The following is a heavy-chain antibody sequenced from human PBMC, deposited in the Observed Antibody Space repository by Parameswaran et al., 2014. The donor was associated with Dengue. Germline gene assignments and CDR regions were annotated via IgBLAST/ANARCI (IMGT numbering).Heavy chain of an antibody. Sequence: WVRQAPGQGLEWMGGIIPIFGTTNYAQKFQGRVTITADKSTSTAYMELSSLRSEDTAVYYCARAESCSSTTCYEGNWFDPWGQGTLVTVSS. CDR2: IIPIFGTT. J-gene: IGHJ5*02. CDR3: ARAESCSSTTCYEGNWFDP. D-gene: IGHD2-2*01. V-gene: IGHV1-69*06.